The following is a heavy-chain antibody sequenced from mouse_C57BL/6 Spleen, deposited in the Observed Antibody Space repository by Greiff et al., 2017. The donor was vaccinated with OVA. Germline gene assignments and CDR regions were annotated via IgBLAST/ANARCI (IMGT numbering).Heavy chain of an antibody. V-gene: IGHV1-80*01. J-gene: IGHJ4*01. CDR2: IYPGDGDT. D-gene: IGHD1-1*01. Sequence: VQLQQSGAELVKPGASVKISCKASGYAFSSYWMNWVKQRPGKGLEWIGQIYPGDGDTNYNGKFKGKATLTADKSSSTAYMQLSSLTSEDSAVYFDARLSTVVATVDYWGQGTSVTVSS. CDR1: GYAFSSYW. CDR3: ARLSTVVATVDY.